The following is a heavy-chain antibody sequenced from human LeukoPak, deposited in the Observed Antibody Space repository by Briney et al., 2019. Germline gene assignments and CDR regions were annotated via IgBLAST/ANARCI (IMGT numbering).Heavy chain of an antibody. J-gene: IGHJ4*02. CDR1: GYTFSSYW. CDR3: ATRRNGYIYFDS. D-gene: IGHD5-24*01. CDR2: TYSGDSDT. V-gene: IGHV5-51*01. Sequence: GESLKISCQGSGYTFSSYWIGWVRQMPGKGLEWMGITYSGDSDTRYSPSFQDQVTISVDKFISTAYLQWSSLKASDTAMYYCATRRNGYIYFDSWGQGTLVTVSS.